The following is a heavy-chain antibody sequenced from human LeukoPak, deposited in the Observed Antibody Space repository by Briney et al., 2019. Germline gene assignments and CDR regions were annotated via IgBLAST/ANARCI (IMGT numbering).Heavy chain of an antibody. D-gene: IGHD2-2*01. CDR2: IYYSGST. J-gene: IGHJ4*02. CDR3: ARQGGCSSTSCYSPLFDY. Sequence: SETLYLTCTVSGGSISSSSYYWGWIRQPPGKGLEWIGSIYYSGSTYYHPSLKSRVTISVNTSKNQFSLKLSSVTAADTAVYYCARQGGCSSTSCYSPLFDYWGQGTLVTVSS. CDR1: GGSISSSSYY. V-gene: IGHV4-39*01.